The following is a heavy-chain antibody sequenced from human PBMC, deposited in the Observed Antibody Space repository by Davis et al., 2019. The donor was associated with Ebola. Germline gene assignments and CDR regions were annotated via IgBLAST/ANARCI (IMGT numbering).Heavy chain of an antibody. J-gene: IGHJ5*02. D-gene: IGHD2-15*01. CDR3: ARRFCSGGRCYEAFDP. CDR1: GYSISSDYY. Sequence: SETLSLTCSVSGYSISSDYYWGWIRQPPGKGLEWIGSIHHSGNTYYNPSLKSRVTISVDTSKNQFSLKLNSVTAADTALYYCARRFCSGGRCYEAFDPWGQGTPVTVSS. CDR2: IHHSGNT. V-gene: IGHV4-38-2*02.